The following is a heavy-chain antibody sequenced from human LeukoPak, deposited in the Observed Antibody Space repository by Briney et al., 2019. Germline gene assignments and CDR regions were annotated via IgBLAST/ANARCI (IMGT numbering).Heavy chain of an antibody. Sequence: GALRLSCAASGFTFSDYAMSWVRQAPGKGLEWVSAITGSGGNTYNADSVKGRFTIPRDNSKNTVFLQMNSLRAEDTAVYYCAKWGDYDVLTGYYVSDYWGQGTLATVSS. V-gene: IGHV3-23*01. CDR3: AKWGDYDVLTGYYVSDY. CDR1: GFTFSDYA. D-gene: IGHD3-9*01. J-gene: IGHJ4*02. CDR2: ITGSGGNT.